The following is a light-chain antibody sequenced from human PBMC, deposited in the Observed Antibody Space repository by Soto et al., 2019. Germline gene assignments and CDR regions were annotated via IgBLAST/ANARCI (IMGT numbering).Light chain of an antibody. CDR3: QQYDNLPLT. V-gene: IGKV1-33*01. Sequence: DIQMTQSPSTLSASEGDRVTITCRASQSISSWLAWYQQKPGKAPKLLIYDASNLETGVPSRFSGSGSGTDFTFTISSLQPEDIATYYCQQYDNLPLTFGGGTKGDI. CDR1: QSISSW. CDR2: DAS. J-gene: IGKJ4*01.